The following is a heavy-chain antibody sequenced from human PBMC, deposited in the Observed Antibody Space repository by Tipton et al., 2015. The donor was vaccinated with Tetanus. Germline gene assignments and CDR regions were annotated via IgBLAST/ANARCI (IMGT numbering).Heavy chain of an antibody. J-gene: IGHJ3*02. D-gene: IGHD1-20*01. V-gene: IGHV4-4*02. Sequence: PGLVKPSGTLSLTCDVSGGSICINNWWSWVRQSPGKGLEWIGEIYNCGTTNYNPSLKSRVTISVDTSKNQFSLNLNSVTAADTTVYYCARRRFTWNRGGFDIWGQGTMVTVSS. CDR3: ARRRFTWNRGGFDI. CDR2: IYNCGTT. CDR1: GGSICINNW.